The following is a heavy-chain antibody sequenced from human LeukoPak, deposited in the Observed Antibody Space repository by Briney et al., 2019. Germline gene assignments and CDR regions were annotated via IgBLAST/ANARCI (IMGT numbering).Heavy chain of an antibody. V-gene: IGHV3-23*01. J-gene: IGHJ4*02. CDR2: VSTSGGDT. D-gene: IGHD6-6*01. CDR3: AKREYSSSNGGAFDY. CDR1: GFTFSTYA. Sequence: GGSLRLSCAASGFTFSTYAMSWVRQAPGKGLEWVSSVSTSGGDTYNADSVKGRFTISRDNSKNTLYLQMNSLRAEDTAVYYCAKREYSSSNGGAFDYWGQGTLVTVSS.